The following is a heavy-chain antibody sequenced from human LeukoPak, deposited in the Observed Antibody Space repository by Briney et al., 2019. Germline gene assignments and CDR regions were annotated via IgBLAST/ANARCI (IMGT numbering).Heavy chain of an antibody. Sequence: SVKVSCKASGGTFSSYAISWVRQAPGQGLEWMGGIIPIFGTANYAQKFQGRVTITADKSTSTAYMELSSLRTEDTALYYCARQQLVWDYMDVWGKGTTVTVSS. CDR3: ARQQLVWDYMDV. CDR1: GGTFSSYA. CDR2: IIPIFGTA. V-gene: IGHV1-69*06. J-gene: IGHJ6*03. D-gene: IGHD6-13*01.